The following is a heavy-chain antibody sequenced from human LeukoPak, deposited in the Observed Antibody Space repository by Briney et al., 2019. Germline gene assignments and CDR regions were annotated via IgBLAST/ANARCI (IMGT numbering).Heavy chain of an antibody. CDR1: GGSISSGDYY. Sequence: KPSQTLSLTCTVSGGSISSGDYYWSWIRQPPGKGLEWIGYIYYSGSTYYNPSFKSRVTISVDTSKNQFSLKLSSVTAADTAVYYCAREESGDYFDYWGQGTLVTVSS. J-gene: IGHJ4*02. CDR2: IYYSGST. CDR3: AREESGDYFDY. V-gene: IGHV4-30-4*01. D-gene: IGHD3-10*01.